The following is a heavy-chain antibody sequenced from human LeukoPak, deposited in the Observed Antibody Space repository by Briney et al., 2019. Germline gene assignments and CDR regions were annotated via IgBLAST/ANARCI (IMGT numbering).Heavy chain of an antibody. J-gene: IGHJ3*02. V-gene: IGHV4-59*08. CDR2: IYFSGSP. Sequence: SETLSRTCSVSGTSIRSYYWSWIRQPPEKGLEWIGYIYFSGSPNYNPSLKSRVTISMDTSENQFSLMLTSVTAAATAVYFCARHRESAGWLQFGTYIYDIWGQGTKVTVSS. CDR1: GTSIRSYY. CDR3: ARHRESAGWLQFGTYIYDI. D-gene: IGHD5-24*01.